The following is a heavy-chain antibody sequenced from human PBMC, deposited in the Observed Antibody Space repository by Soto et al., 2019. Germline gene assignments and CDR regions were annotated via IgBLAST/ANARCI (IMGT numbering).Heavy chain of an antibody. V-gene: IGHV4-4*02. J-gene: IGHJ3*02. CDR1: GGSISSSNW. CDR3: AREALGYCSSTSCPPGGAFDI. D-gene: IGHD2-2*01. Sequence: QVQLQESGPGLVKPSGTLSLTCAVSGGSISSSNWWSWVRQPPGKGLEWIGEIYHSGSTNYNPSLKSRVTISVDKSKNQFSLKLSSVTAADTAVYYCAREALGYCSSTSCPPGGAFDIWGQGTMVTVSS. CDR2: IYHSGST.